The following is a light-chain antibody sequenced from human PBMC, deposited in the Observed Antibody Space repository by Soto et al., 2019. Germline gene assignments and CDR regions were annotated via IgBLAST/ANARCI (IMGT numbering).Light chain of an antibody. J-gene: IGKJ4*01. CDR3: QQYGSSPPLT. CDR1: QSVSIK. V-gene: IGKV3-20*01. Sequence: IGMTQSPATLSVSPGERATLSCRASQSVSIKLAWYQQKPGQAPRLLIYGASSRAPGIPDRFSGSGSGTDFTLTISRLEPEDFAVYYCQQYGSSPPLTFGGGTKVDIK. CDR2: GAS.